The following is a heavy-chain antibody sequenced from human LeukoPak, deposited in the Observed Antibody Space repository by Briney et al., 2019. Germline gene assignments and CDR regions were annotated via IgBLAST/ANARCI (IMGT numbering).Heavy chain of an antibody. CDR1: GGTFSSYA. CDR3: ARATGGGRYCSSTSCYPLMN. Sequence: ASVKVSCKASGGTFSSYAISWVLQAPGQGLEWMGGIIPIFGTANYAQKFQGRVTITADESTSTAYMELSSLRSEDTAVYYCARATGGGRYCSSTSCYPLMNWGQGTLVTVSS. CDR2: IIPIFGTA. J-gene: IGHJ4*02. D-gene: IGHD2-2*01. V-gene: IGHV1-69*13.